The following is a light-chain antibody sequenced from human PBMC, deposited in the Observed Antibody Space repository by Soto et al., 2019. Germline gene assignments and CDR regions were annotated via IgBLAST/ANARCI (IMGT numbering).Light chain of an antibody. Sequence: DIQMTQSPSTLSASVGDRVTITCRASQSINSWLAWYQQKPGKAPKLLIYKASTLESGVPSSFSGSGSGTEFTLTISSLQPDDFATYYCQQYNTYRRTFGQGTKVEIK. CDR2: KAS. CDR3: QQYNTYRRT. CDR1: QSINSW. J-gene: IGKJ1*01. V-gene: IGKV1-5*03.